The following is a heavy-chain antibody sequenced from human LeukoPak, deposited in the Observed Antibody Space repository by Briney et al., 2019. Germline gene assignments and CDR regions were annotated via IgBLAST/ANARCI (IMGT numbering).Heavy chain of an antibody. CDR1: GYTFTGYY. D-gene: IGHD6-13*01. CDR3: ASDGAXAIAAAGESGFDP. CDR2: INPNSGGT. Sequence: GASVKVSFKASGYTFTGYYMHWVRQAPGQGLEWMGWINPNSGGTNYAQKFQGRVTMTRDTSISTAYMELSRLRSDDTAVYYCASDGAXAIAAAGESGFDPWGQGTLVTVSS. V-gene: IGHV1-2*02. J-gene: IGHJ5*02.